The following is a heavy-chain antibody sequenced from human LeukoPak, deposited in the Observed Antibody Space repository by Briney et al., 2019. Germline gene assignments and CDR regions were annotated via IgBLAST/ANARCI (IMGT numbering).Heavy chain of an antibody. D-gene: IGHD1-14*01. CDR1: GFTFSSYG. V-gene: IGHV3-23*01. CDR2: ISGSGDTT. CDR3: ARGTLNIPGEHGAFDS. Sequence: GGSLRLSCAASGFTFSSYGMSWVRQAPGKGLEWVSAISGSGDTTYYADSVKGRFTISRDNSKNTLYLQMNSLRAEDTAVYYCARGTLNIPGEHGAFDSWGQGTLVTVSS. J-gene: IGHJ4*02.